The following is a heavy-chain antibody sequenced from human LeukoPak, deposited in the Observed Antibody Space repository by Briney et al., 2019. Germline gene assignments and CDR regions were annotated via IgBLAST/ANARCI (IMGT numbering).Heavy chain of an antibody. V-gene: IGHV1-69*13. CDR2: IVPILGTA. Sequence: ASVKVSCKAPGGSFGRYAIHWVRQAPGQGLEWMGGIVPILGTANYAQKFQGRVTITADDSTGTAYMELTNLRSADTAVYYCARSQGYSYGSSYWGQGTLVTVSS. D-gene: IGHD5-18*01. CDR3: ARSQGYSYGSSY. CDR1: GGSFGRYA. J-gene: IGHJ4*02.